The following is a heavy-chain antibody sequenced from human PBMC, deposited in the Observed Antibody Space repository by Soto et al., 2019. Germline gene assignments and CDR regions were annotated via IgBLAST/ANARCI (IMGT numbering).Heavy chain of an antibody. D-gene: IGHD5-12*01. CDR1: GDSVSSNTAS. J-gene: IGHJ5*02. CDR2: TYFRSKWYN. V-gene: IGHV6-1*01. CDR3: AKGDNLGPKTGYAFDP. Sequence: SQTLSLTCAISGDSVSSNTASWNWIRQSPSRGLEWLGRTYFRSKWYNDYAVSVKSRIIINPDTSNNQFSLQLNSVTPEDTAVYFCAKGDNLGPKTGYAFDPWGQGIMVTVS.